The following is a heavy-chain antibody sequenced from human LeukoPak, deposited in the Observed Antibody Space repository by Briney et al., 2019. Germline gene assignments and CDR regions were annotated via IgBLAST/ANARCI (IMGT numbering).Heavy chain of an antibody. V-gene: IGHV4-34*01. CDR1: GGSFSGYY. CDR3: ARAITFGGVLGQLHHDAFDI. J-gene: IGHJ3*02. D-gene: IGHD3-16*01. Sequence: SETLSLTCAVYGGSFSGYYWSWIRQPPGKGLEWIGEINHSGSTNYNPSLKSRVTISVDTSKNQFSLKLGSVTAADTAVYYCARAITFGGVLGQLHHDAFDIWGQGTMVTVSS. CDR2: INHSGST.